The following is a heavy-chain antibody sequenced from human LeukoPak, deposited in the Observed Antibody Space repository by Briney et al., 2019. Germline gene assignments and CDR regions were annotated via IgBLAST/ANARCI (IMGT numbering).Heavy chain of an antibody. CDR2: ISYDGSNK. D-gene: IGHD3/OR15-3a*01. CDR3: ARGTQGDYNYYMDV. V-gene: IGHV3-30*03. J-gene: IGHJ6*03. Sequence: GGSLRLSCAASGFTFSDYYMSWIRQAPGKGLEWVAVISYDGSNKYYADSVKGRFTISRDNSKNTLFLQMNSLRDEDTAVYYCARGTQGDYNYYMDVWGKGTTVTVAS. CDR1: GFTFSDYY.